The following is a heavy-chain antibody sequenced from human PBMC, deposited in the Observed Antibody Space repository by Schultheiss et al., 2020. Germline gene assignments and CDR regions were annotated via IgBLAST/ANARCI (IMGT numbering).Heavy chain of an antibody. J-gene: IGHJ6*02. V-gene: IGHV4-34*01. D-gene: IGHD5-12*01. Sequence: SQTLSLTCAVYGGSFSGYYWRWIRQPPGKGLEWIGYIYYSGSTYYNPSLKSRVTMSVDTSKNQFSLKLSSVTAADTAVYYCARGIGPVATPYYYGMDVWGQGTTVTVSS. CDR1: GGSFSGYY. CDR3: ARGIGPVATPYYYGMDV. CDR2: IYYSGST.